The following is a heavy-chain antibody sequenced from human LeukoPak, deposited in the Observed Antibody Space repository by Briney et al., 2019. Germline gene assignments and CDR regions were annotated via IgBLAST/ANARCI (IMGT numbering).Heavy chain of an antibody. D-gene: IGHD3-3*01. CDR3: ARALYYDFWSGYYDGPNWFDH. CDR2: IIPMLGIA. Sequence: AAAVTVSFTGSGGSFSIYAISWVRQAPGQGLEWVGRIIPMLGIANYAQKFQGRVTITADKYTSKDYMEVRRVRSEDTAVYYCARALYYDFWSGYYDGPNWFDHWGQGTLVTVSS. V-gene: IGHV1-69*04. J-gene: IGHJ5*02. CDR1: GGSFSIYA.